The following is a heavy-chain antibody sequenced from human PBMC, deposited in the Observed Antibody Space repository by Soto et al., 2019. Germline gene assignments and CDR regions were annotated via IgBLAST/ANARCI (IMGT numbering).Heavy chain of an antibody. D-gene: IGHD3-3*01. Sequence: SVKVYCKAPGYTLTSYDINWVRQATVQGLEWMGWMNPNSGNTGYAQKFQGRVTMTRNTSISTAYMELSSLRSEDTAVYYCAKVSNIAPVLRFLESFKRGGYSYGLDVWGQGTTVIGPS. CDR1: GYTLTSYD. CDR2: MNPNSGNT. J-gene: IGHJ6*02. V-gene: IGHV1-8*01. CDR3: AKVSNIAPVLRFLESFKRGGYSYGLDV.